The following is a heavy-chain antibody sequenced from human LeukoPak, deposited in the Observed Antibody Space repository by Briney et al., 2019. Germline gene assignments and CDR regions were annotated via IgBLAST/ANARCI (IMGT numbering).Heavy chain of an antibody. J-gene: IGHJ4*02. V-gene: IGHV3-30*02. CDR1: GFTFSSYG. Sequence: GGSLRLSCAASGFTFSSYGMHWVRQAPGKGLEWVAFIRYDGSNKYYADSVKGRFTISRDNSKNTLYLQMNSLRAEDTAVYYCAKDQVPTAISVWAPSFDYWGQGTLVTVSS. CDR2: IRYDGSNK. D-gene: IGHD2-2*01. CDR3: AKDQVPTAISVWAPSFDY.